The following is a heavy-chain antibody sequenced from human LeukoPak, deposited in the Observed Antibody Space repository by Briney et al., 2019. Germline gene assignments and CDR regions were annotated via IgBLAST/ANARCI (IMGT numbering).Heavy chain of an antibody. V-gene: IGHV4-39*01. J-gene: IGHJ5*02. CDR2: IYYSGST. Sequence: SVTLSLTCTGSVGSVSRTSFFWGFIRPPPGEGLGWIGSIYYSGSTYYNPSLKSRVTISVDTSKNQFSLKLSSVTAADTAVYYCARQHYDFTNGYFNWFDPWGQGTLVTVSS. CDR3: ARQHYDFTNGYFNWFDP. D-gene: IGHD3-3*01. CDR1: VGSVSRTSFF.